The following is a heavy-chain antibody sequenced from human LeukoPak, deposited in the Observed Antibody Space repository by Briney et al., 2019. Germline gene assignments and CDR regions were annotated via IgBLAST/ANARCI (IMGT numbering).Heavy chain of an antibody. CDR3: ARDGPWPSTTILQKGGYFDY. J-gene: IGHJ4*02. CDR1: GGTFSSYA. CDR2: IIPIFGTA. D-gene: IGHD1-26*01. V-gene: IGHV1-69*13. Sequence: SVKVSCKASGGTFSSYAISWLRQAPGQGLEWMGGIIPIFGTANYAQKLQGRVTITADESTSTAYMELSSLRSEDTAVYYCARDGPWPSTTILQKGGYFDYWGQGTLVTVSS.